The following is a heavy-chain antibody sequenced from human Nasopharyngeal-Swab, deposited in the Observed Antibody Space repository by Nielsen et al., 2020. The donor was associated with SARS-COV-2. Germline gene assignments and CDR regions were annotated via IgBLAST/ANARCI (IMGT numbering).Heavy chain of an antibody. D-gene: IGHD6-19*01. Sequence: GESLKISCTASGFTFSSYWMHWVRQAPGKGLVWVSRINSDGNSTSYADSVKGRFTISRDNAKNTLYLQMNSLRAEDTAVYYCARGGSSGWYEGLEYFQHWGQGTLVTVSS. J-gene: IGHJ1*01. CDR2: INSDGNST. V-gene: IGHV3-74*01. CDR3: ARGGSSGWYEGLEYFQH. CDR1: GFTFSSYW.